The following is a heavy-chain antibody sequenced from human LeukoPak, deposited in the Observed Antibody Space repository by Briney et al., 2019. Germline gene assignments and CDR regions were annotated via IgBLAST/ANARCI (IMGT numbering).Heavy chain of an antibody. Sequence: PGGSLRLSCAASGFTFSNYEVNWIRQAPGKGLEWVPYISSSGNTIYYADSVKGRFTISRDNAKNSLYLQMNSLRAEDTAVYYCASYDFWNGYYNLDYWGQGTRVTVSS. V-gene: IGHV3-48*03. CDR3: ASYDFWNGYYNLDY. J-gene: IGHJ4*02. D-gene: IGHD3-3*01. CDR2: ISSSGNTI. CDR1: GFTFSNYE.